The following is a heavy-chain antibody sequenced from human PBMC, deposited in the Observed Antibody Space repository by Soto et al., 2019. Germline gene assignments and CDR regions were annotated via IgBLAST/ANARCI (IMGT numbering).Heavy chain of an antibody. D-gene: IGHD3-9*01. J-gene: IGHJ4*02. V-gene: IGHV2-5*02. Sequence: QITLKESGPTLVSPTQTLTLTCAFSGFSLSTSGVGVGWIRQPPGKALEWLAVIYWDDSKHYSPSLRSRLTITKDTSKNQVVLTMTNMDPMGTGTYYCAHKGPEDWPLDYWGQETLVTVSS. CDR1: GFSLSTSGVG. CDR2: IYWDDSK. CDR3: AHKGPEDWPLDY.